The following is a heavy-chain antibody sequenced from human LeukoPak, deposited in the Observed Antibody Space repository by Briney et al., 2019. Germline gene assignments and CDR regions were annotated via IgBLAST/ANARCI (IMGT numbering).Heavy chain of an antibody. V-gene: IGHV1-46*01. D-gene: IGHD5-18*01. CDR1: GYTFASYH. CDR3: AREREDSYYFDY. Sequence: ASVKVSCKASGYTFASYHIHWVRQAPGQGLEWMGIIKISGGRSTYAQMFQGRVTMTRDTSTRTVYMEMSSLTSEDTALYYCAREREDSYYFDYWGQGTLVTVSS. J-gene: IGHJ4*02. CDR2: IKISGGRS.